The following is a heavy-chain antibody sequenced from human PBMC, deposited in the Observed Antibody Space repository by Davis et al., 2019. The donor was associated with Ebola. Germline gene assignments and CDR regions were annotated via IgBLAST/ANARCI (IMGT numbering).Heavy chain of an antibody. D-gene: IGHD5-18*01. Sequence: PSETLSLTCAISGDSVSSAGWNWIRQSPSRGLEWLGRTYYKSKWYNDYAVSVKSRISINPDTSKNQFSLQLNSVTPGDTALYYCARGWLRGGMDVWGEGTTVTVSS. CDR3: ARGWLRGGMDV. CDR1: GDSVSSAG. J-gene: IGHJ6*04. CDR2: TYYKSKWYN. V-gene: IGHV6-1*01.